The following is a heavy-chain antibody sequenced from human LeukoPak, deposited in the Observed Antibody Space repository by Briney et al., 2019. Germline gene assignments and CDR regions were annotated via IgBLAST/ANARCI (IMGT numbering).Heavy chain of an antibody. V-gene: IGHV1-69*05. D-gene: IGHD5-18*01. CDR3: AREVRGYSYGYYYMDV. Sequence: SVKVSCKASGGTFSSYAISWVRQAPGQGLEWMGRIIPIFGTANYAQKFQGRVTITTDESTSTAYMELSSLRSEDTAVYYCAREVRGYSYGYYYMDVWGKETTVTVSS. CDR1: GGTFSSYA. J-gene: IGHJ6*03. CDR2: IIPIFGTA.